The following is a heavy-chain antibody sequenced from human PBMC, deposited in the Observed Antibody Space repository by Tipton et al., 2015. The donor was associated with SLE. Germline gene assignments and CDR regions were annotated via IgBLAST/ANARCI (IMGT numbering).Heavy chain of an antibody. Sequence: TLSLTCAVYGGSFSGYYWSWIRQPPGKGLEWIGEINHSGSTNYNPSLKSRVTISVDRSKNQFSLKLSSVTAADTAVYYCARLTIFGVVIIGNYYYYMDVWGKGTTVTVSS. CDR2: INHSGST. V-gene: IGHV4-34*01. D-gene: IGHD3-3*01. J-gene: IGHJ6*03. CDR1: GGSFSGYY. CDR3: ARLTIFGVVIIGNYYYYMDV.